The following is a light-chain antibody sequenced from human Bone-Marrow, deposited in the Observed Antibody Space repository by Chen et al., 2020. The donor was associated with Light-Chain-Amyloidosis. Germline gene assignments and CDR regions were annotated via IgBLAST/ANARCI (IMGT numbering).Light chain of an antibody. CDR3: QSYDSSLSGSVV. J-gene: IGLJ2*01. Sequence: QSVLTQPPSVSGAPGQRVTISCTGSSSNIGAGYDVHWYQQLPGTAPKLLIFGNTNRPSGVPDRFSASKSGTSASLAITGLQAEDEADYYYQSYDSSLSGSVVFGGGTKLTVL. CDR1: SSNIGAGYD. V-gene: IGLV1-40*01. CDR2: GNT.